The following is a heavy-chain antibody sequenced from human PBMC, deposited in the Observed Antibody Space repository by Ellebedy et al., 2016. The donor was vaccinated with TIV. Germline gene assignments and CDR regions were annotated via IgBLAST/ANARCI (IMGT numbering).Heavy chain of an antibody. Sequence: PGGSLRLSCEASGFTFNKYAMHWVRQAPGKGLEWVAFVRYDGNERYYADSVKGRFTISRDNSDNTLYLQMNSLRAEDTAVYYCAKSPISSWFSWFDPWGQGTLVTVSA. CDR2: VRYDGNER. J-gene: IGHJ5*02. D-gene: IGHD6-13*01. CDR1: GFTFNKYA. CDR3: AKSPISSWFSWFDP. V-gene: IGHV3-30*02.